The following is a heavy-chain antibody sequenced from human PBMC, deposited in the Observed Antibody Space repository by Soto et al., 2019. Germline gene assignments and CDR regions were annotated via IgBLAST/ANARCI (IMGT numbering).Heavy chain of an antibody. CDR1: GFTFSSYA. Sequence: EVQLLESGGGLVQPGGSVRLSCAASGFTFSSYAMSWVRQAPGKGLEWVSAISGSGGSTYYADSVKGRLTISRDNSKNPLYLQTNSLRAEDTAVYYCAKRCCSGGSCYSTLGWFDPWGQGTLVTVSS. V-gene: IGHV3-23*01. D-gene: IGHD2-15*01. CDR2: ISGSGGST. J-gene: IGHJ5*02. CDR3: AKRCCSGGSCYSTLGWFDP.